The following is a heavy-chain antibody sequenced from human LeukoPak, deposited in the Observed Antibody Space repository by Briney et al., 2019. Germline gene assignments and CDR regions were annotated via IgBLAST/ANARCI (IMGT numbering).Heavy chain of an antibody. CDR1: GFPFNAYA. V-gene: IGHV3-30-3*01. CDR2: ISDNGYSQ. CDR3: ARDPSRNGVYYFDN. D-gene: IGHD4-17*01. Sequence: GGSLRLSCAASGFPFNAYAMPWVRQTPGRGLEWVAGISDNGYSQYYADSVKGRFTISRDNSENTLFLQMDSLRAEDTALYYCARDPSRNGVYYFDNWGQGTLVTVSS. J-gene: IGHJ4*02.